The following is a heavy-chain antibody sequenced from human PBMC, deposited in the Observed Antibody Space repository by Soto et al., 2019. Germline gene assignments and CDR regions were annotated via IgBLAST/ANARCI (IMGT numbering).Heavy chain of an antibody. CDR2: ISYDGSTK. CDR3: GRRGYSGYEPTLDY. D-gene: IGHD5-12*01. V-gene: IGHV3-30-3*01. CDR1: GFTFSIYA. J-gene: IGHJ4*02. Sequence: QVQLVESGGGVVQSGRSLRLSCVASGFTFSIYAMHWVRQAPGKGLEWVAFISYDGSTKYYADSVRGRFTISRDNSKNTLYLQVNSLRADDTAVYYCGRRGYSGYEPTLDYWGQGTLFTVSS.